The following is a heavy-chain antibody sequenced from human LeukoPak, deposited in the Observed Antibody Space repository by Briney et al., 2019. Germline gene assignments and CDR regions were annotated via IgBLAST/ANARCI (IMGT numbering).Heavy chain of an antibody. D-gene: IGHD3-22*01. Sequence: GGSLRLSCAASGFTFSSYALSWVRQAPGKGLEWVSSISVSGANTYYADSMKGRCTISRDNSENTLYLQMNSLRAEDTAVYYCAKADGDYYDSTGSIDYWGQGTLVTVSS. CDR2: ISVSGANT. CDR3: AKADGDYYDSTGSIDY. CDR1: GFTFSSYA. J-gene: IGHJ4*02. V-gene: IGHV3-23*01.